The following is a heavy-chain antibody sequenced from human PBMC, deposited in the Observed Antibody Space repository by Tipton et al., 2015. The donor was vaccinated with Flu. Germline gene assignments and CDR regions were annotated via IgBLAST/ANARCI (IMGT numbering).Heavy chain of an antibody. V-gene: IGHV4-39*07. CDR3: ARSDFAWVGYYFGY. J-gene: IGHJ4*02. CDR2: IYYSGST. Sequence: TLSLTCTVSGGSISSSSYYWGWIRQPPGKGLEWIGSIYYSGSTYYNPSLKSRVTISVDTSKNQFSLKLSSVTAADTAVYYCARSDFAWVGYYFGYWGQGTLVTVSS. CDR1: GGSISSSSYY. D-gene: IGHD3/OR15-3a*01.